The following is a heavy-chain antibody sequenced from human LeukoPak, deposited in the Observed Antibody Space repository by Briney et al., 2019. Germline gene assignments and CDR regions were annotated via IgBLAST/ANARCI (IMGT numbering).Heavy chain of an antibody. J-gene: IGHJ4*02. V-gene: IGHV3-30*04. D-gene: IGHD3-10*01. CDR1: GFTLSIYA. CDR3: ATYYYGSGSPFFDY. Sequence: GGSLRLSCAPSGFTLSIYAMHWVRPATEKGREWVGDKWYDGRNKYHADSVQGRFTISRANSKNTLYLQMNSLRAEDTAVYYCATYYYGSGSPFFDYWGQGNLVTVTS. CDR2: KWYDGRNK.